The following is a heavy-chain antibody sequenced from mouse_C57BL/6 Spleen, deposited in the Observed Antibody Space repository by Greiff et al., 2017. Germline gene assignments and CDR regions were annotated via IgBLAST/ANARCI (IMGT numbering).Heavy chain of an antibody. CDR3: AYDYPWYFDV. V-gene: IGHV1-19*01. J-gene: IGHJ1*03. Sequence: EVQLVESGPVLVKPGASVKMSCKASGYTFTDYYMNWVKQSHGKSLEWIGVINPYNGGTSYNQKFKGKATLTVDKSSSTAYMELNSLTSEDSAVYYCAYDYPWYFDVWGTGTTVTVSS. D-gene: IGHD2-4*01. CDR2: INPYNGGT. CDR1: GYTFTDYY.